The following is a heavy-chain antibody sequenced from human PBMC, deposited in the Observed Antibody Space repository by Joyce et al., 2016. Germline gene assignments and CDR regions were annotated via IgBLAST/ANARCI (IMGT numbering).Heavy chain of an antibody. D-gene: IGHD6-19*01. J-gene: IGHJ4*02. Sequence: QLVESGGGLVQPGGSLRLSCAAAGFTFSGYWMTWVRQAPGKGLEWVANIKPDGSGTYYVDSVMGRFTISRDNTKNSLRLQMNSLSAEDTAVYFCARAAWHSAWDYWGRGTLVTVSS. CDR1: GFTFSGYW. CDR2: IKPDGSGT. CDR3: ARAAWHSAWDY. V-gene: IGHV3-7*03.